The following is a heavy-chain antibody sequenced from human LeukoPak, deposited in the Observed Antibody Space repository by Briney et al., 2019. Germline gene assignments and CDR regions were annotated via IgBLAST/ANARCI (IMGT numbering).Heavy chain of an antibody. D-gene: IGHD3-3*01. CDR1: GITFSRHG. V-gene: IGHV3-30*03. Sequence: GGSLSLSCVASGITFSRHGMDWVRQAPGKGLEWGAVIADDGGVKKYADYLKGRFTVSRDNSKSTLYLQMNGLSVEDTALYYCAREATWGEWYFDHWGQGTPVTVSS. CDR3: AREATWGEWYFDH. J-gene: IGHJ4*02. CDR2: IADDGGVK.